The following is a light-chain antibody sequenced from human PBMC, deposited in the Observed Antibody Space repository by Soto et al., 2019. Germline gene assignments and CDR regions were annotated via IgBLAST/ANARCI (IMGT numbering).Light chain of an antibody. Sequence: IVLNQYPGPLSLSSGEKATLSCTAGQHVSSSYLAWYHQKPGQAPRLLIFGASSRDTGISDRFSGSGSGTDFTLTISRLEPEDFAVYYCQQYGGSPWTFGQGTKVDI. J-gene: IGKJ1*01. CDR2: GAS. CDR3: QQYGGSPWT. V-gene: IGKV3-20*01. CDR1: QHVSSSY.